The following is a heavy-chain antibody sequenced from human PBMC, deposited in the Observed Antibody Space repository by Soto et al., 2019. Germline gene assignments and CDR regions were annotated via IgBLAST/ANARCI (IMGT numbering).Heavy chain of an antibody. CDR3: VSWLSAHFDY. Sequence: GSLIVSWASSGFTFGNHAMTLVRQAPGKALEWVSTIDYSGGNTHYADSVKGRFTISRDNSKNTVDLQMNSLRAEDTAVYYCVSWLSAHFDYWGQGTLVTVSS. CDR2: IDYSGGNT. J-gene: IGHJ4*02. D-gene: IGHD6-19*01. CDR1: GFTFGNHA. V-gene: IGHV3-23*01.